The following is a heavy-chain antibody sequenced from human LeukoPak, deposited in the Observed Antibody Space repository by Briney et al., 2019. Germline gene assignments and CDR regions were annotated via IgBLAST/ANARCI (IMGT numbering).Heavy chain of an antibody. CDR1: GFTLSSYA. D-gene: IGHD1-7*01. V-gene: IGHV3-23*01. J-gene: IGHJ5*02. CDR2: ISGSGDYT. CDR3: AKELYNWNYVRWFDP. Sequence: GASLRLSCAASGFTLSSYAMSWVRQAPGKGLEWVSDISGSGDYTYYADSVKGRFAISRDNSKNTLSLQMSSLRAEDTAVYYCAKELYNWNYVRWFDPWGQGTLVTVSS.